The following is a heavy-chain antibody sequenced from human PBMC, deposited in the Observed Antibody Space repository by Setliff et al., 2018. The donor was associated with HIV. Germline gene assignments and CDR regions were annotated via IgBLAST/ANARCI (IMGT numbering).Heavy chain of an antibody. CDR3: ARHRHTAAGTLDAFDI. D-gene: IGHD6-13*01. J-gene: IGHJ3*02. CDR1: GYTFTSYW. Sequence: PGESLKISCKGSGYTFTSYWIGWVRQMPGKGLGWMGIIYPGDSDTRYSPSFQGQVTISADKSINTAFLQWSSLKASDTAIYYCARHRHTAAGTLDAFDIWGQGTVVTVSS. V-gene: IGHV5-51*01. CDR2: IYPGDSDT.